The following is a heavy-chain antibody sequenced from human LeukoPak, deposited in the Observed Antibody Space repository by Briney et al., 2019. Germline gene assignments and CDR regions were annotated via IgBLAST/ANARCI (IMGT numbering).Heavy chain of an antibody. CDR3: ARTVVPDAMNAFDI. J-gene: IGHJ3*02. V-gene: IGHV4-59*01. Sequence: SETLSLTCTVSGGSISSYYWSWIRQPPGKGLEWIGYIYYSGSTNYNPSLKSRVTISVDTSKNQFSLKLSSVTAADTAVYYCARTVVPDAMNAFDIWGKGTMVTVSS. CDR2: IYYSGST. D-gene: IGHD2-2*01. CDR1: GGSISSYY.